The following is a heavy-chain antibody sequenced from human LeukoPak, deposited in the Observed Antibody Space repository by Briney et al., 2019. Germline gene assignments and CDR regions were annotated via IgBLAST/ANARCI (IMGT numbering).Heavy chain of an antibody. CDR3: ASSGPNYYDSSGYSRCFDY. Sequence: GGSLKLSCKASGFTFSSYAISWDRQAPGQGLEWMGGIIPIFGTATYAHTLQGRVTITTDESTSTAYMALSSLRSEDTAVYYCASSGPNYYDSSGYSRCFDYWGQGTLVTVSS. CDR1: GFTFSSYA. V-gene: IGHV1-69*05. CDR2: IIPIFGTA. J-gene: IGHJ4*02. D-gene: IGHD3-22*01.